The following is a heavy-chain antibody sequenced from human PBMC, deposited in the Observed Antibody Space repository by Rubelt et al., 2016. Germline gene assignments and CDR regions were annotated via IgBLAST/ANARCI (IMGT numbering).Heavy chain of an antibody. CDR3: ARGWGFGGSYFLE. D-gene: IGHD1-26*01. Sequence: WMAWIHPHSGATNYAQQFQGWVSMTRDTSVSTVYMEFSRLRSDDTAVYYCARGWGFGGSYFLEWGQGTLVTVSS. J-gene: IGHJ4*02. CDR2: IHPHSGAT. V-gene: IGHV1-2*04.